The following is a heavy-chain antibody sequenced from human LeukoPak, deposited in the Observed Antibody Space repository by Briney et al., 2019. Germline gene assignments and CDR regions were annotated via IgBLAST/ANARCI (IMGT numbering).Heavy chain of an antibody. V-gene: IGHV3-30*04. CDR3: ARETNSGSYLELYYFDY. J-gene: IGHJ4*02. CDR2: ISYDGSNK. D-gene: IGHD1-26*01. Sequence: GGSLRLSCAASGFTFSSYAMHWVRQAPGKGLEWVAVISYDGSNKYYADSVKGRFTISRDNAKNSLYLQMNSLRAEDTAVYYCARETNSGSYLELYYFDYWGQGTLVTVSS. CDR1: GFTFSSYA.